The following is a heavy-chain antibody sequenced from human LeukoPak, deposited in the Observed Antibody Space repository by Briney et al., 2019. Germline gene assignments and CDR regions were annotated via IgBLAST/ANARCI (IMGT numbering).Heavy chain of an antibody. CDR1: GGSITNYY. CDR2: IYYSGST. V-gene: IGHV4-59*08. D-gene: IGHD1-14*01. J-gene: IGHJ4*02. Sequence: PSETLSLTCSVSGGSITNYYWSWIRQPPGRGLEWIGYIYYSGSTHYNPSLKSRVTISVDTSRNQFSLNLTSTTAADTAVYYCVRHFAPFRLGPHFDYWGQGSLVTVSS. CDR3: VRHFAPFRLGPHFDY.